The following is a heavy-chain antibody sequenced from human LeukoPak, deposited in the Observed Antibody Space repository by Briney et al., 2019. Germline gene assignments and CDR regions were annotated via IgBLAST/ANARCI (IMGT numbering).Heavy chain of an antibody. V-gene: IGHV1-2*02. Sequence: ASVKVSCKASGYTFTGYYMHWVRQAPGQGLEWMGWINPNSGGTNYAQKFQGRVTMTRDTSISTAYMELSRLRSDDTAVYYCASLGDKYGSGSYAPFDYWGQGTLVTVSS. D-gene: IGHD3-10*01. CDR3: ASLGDKYGSGSYAPFDY. CDR2: INPNSGGT. J-gene: IGHJ4*02. CDR1: GYTFTGYY.